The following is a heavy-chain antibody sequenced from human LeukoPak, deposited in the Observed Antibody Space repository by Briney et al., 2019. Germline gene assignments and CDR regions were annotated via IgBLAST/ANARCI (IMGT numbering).Heavy chain of an antibody. CDR3: ARSRDITMVRGVYYFDY. V-gene: IGHV4-39*07. D-gene: IGHD3-10*01. CDR1: GGSISSSSYY. J-gene: IGHJ4*02. CDR2: IYYSGST. Sequence: SETLSLTCTVSGGSISSSSYYWGWIRQPPGKGLEWIGSIYYSGSTYYNPSLKSRVTISVDTSKNQFSLKLSSVTAADTAVYYCARSRDITMVRGVYYFDYWGQGTLVTVSS.